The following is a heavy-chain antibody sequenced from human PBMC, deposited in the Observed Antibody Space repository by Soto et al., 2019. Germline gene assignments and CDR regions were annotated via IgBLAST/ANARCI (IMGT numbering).Heavy chain of an antibody. Sequence: GASVKVSCTDSGGTFSSYAISWVRQAPGQGLEWMGGIIPIFGTANYAQKFQGRVTITADESTSTAYMELSSLRSEDTAVYYCARVGESSGPIYYYYGMDVWGQGTTVTVSS. CDR1: GGTFSSYA. D-gene: IGHD6-19*01. J-gene: IGHJ6*02. CDR3: ARVGESSGPIYYYYGMDV. CDR2: IIPIFGTA. V-gene: IGHV1-69*13.